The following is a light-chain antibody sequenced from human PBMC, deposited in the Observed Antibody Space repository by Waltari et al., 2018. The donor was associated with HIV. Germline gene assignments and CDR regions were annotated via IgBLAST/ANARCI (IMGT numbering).Light chain of an antibody. CDR3: HSYDSGLGAL. Sequence: QSVLTPPPSVSGAPGQKVTIPCTGSTSNIAAEYDVHWYQQLPGRAPKVLIYGNNHRPSGIPDRFSGSKSGTSASLAITGLQSDDEADYYCHSYDSGLGALFGGGTKVTVL. CDR2: GNN. V-gene: IGLV1-40*01. CDR1: TSNIAAEYD. J-gene: IGLJ3*02.